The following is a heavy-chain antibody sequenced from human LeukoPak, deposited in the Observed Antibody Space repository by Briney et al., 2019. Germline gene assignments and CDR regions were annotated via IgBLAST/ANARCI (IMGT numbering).Heavy chain of an antibody. CDR1: GVFISGSHYY. D-gene: IGHD3-22*01. J-gene: IGHJ4*02. CDR3: ARGYDY. V-gene: IGHV4-39*01. Sequence: SETLSLTCTVSGVFISGSHYYWAWTRQPPGRGLGWIGMINYSGNKHYNPSLGSRTTVSVDTPTNQDSLHLNSVTAAHTSVCYCARGYDYWGQGTLVAVSS. CDR2: INYSGNK.